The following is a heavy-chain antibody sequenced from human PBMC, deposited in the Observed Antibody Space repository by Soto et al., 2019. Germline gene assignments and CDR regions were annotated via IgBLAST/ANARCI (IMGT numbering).Heavy chain of an antibody. CDR1: GGTFSSYA. V-gene: IGHV1-69*01. J-gene: IGHJ4*02. CDR3: ARDRRDGYTSAFDY. CDR2: IIPIFGTA. D-gene: IGHD5-12*01. Sequence: QLQLVQSGAEVKKPGSSVTVSCKASGGTFSSYAISWVRQAPGQGLEWMGGIIPIFGTANYEQKFQGRVTITADESTSTAYMELSSLRSEDTAVYYCARDRRDGYTSAFDYWGQGTLVTVSS.